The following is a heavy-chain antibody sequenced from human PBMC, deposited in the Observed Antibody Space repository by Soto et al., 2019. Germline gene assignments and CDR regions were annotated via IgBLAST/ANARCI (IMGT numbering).Heavy chain of an antibody. J-gene: IGHJ4*02. V-gene: IGHV1-69*01. Sequence: QVQLVQSGAEVKKPGSSVKVSCKASGGTFSSYAISWVRQAPGQGLEWLVGIIPIFGTANDAQKFQGRVTITADEATSTAYMELSSLRSEDTAVYYWARERESLFDYGATRPLDYWGQGTLVTVSS. CDR2: IIPIFGTA. D-gene: IGHD4-17*01. CDR3: ARERESLFDYGATRPLDY. CDR1: GGTFSSYA.